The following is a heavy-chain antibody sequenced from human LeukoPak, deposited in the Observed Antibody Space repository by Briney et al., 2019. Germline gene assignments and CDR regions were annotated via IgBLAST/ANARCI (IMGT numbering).Heavy chain of an antibody. D-gene: IGHD3-10*01. CDR3: AKESQPSLWFGTWEE. Sequence: PGGSLRLSCAASGFTFSNYWMGWVRQAPGKGLEWVANIKQDGSEKRYVDPVKGRFTISRDNAKNSLYLQMNSLRAEDTAVYYCAKESQPSLWFGTWEEWGQGTLVTVSS. CDR2: IKQDGSEK. CDR1: GFTFSNYW. J-gene: IGHJ4*02. V-gene: IGHV3-7*03.